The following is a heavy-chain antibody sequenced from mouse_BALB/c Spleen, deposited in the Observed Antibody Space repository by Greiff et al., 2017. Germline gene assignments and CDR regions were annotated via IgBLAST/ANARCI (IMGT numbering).Heavy chain of an antibody. CDR3: ARDGRLRYFDY. J-gene: IGHJ2*01. D-gene: IGHD3-2*02. CDR1: GFTFTDYY. CDR2: IRNKANGYTT. V-gene: IGHV7-3*02. Sequence: DVQLVESGGGLVQPGGSLRLSCATSGFTFTDYYMSWVRQPPGKALEWLGFIRNKANGYTTEYSASVKGRFTISRDNSQSILYLQMNTLRAEDSATDYCARDGRLRYFDYWGAGTTLTVSS.